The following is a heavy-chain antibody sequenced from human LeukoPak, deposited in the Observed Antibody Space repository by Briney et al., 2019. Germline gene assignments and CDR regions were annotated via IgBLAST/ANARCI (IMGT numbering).Heavy chain of an antibody. CDR1: GYTFTSYG. Sequence: ASVNVSCKASGYTFTSYGISWVRQAPGQGLEWMGGISAYNGNTNYAQKLQGRVTMTTDTSTSTAYMELRSLRSDDTAVYYCARNSLYCSGGSCYFYYYYYYGMDVWGQGTTVTVSS. J-gene: IGHJ6*02. CDR2: ISAYNGNT. CDR3: ARNSLYCSGGSCYFYYYYYYGMDV. V-gene: IGHV1-18*01. D-gene: IGHD2-15*01.